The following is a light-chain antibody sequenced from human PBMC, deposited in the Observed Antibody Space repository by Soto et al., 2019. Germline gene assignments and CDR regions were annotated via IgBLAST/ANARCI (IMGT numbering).Light chain of an antibody. Sequence: QSALTQPASVSGSPGQSITISCTGTSADIGAYNFVSWYQQHPGKAPKLMISEVSIRPSGVSNRFSGSKSGNTASLTISGLQTEDEADYYCSSYTSSNTQVFGGGTKLTVL. J-gene: IGLJ3*02. CDR3: SSYTSSNTQV. CDR1: SADIGAYNF. V-gene: IGLV2-14*01. CDR2: EVS.